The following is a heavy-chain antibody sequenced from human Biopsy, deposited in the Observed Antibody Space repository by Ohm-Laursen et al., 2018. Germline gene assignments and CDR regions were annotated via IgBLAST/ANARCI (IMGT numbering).Heavy chain of an antibody. D-gene: IGHD1-1*01. Sequence: TQTLTLTCAISGDSVSNNIATWNWIRQSPSGGLEWLGRTYYRTKWYNDYGLFVKGRISISPDTSKNQFSLQLKSVTPEDTAVYYCARETPTGIPFNWFDPWGQGTLVTVSS. CDR2: TYYRTKWYN. V-gene: IGHV6-1*01. CDR3: ARETPTGIPFNWFDP. J-gene: IGHJ5*02. CDR1: GDSVSNNIAT.